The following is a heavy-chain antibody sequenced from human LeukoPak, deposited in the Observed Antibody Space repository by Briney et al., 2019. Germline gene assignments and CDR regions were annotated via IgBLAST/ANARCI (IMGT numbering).Heavy chain of an antibody. V-gene: IGHV3-33*01. CDR1: GFTFSSYG. D-gene: IGHD3-9*01. J-gene: IGHJ4*02. Sequence: GGSLRLSCAASGFTFSSYGMHWVRQAPGKGLEWVAVIWYDGNNKYYADPVKGRFTISRDNSKNTLYLQMNSLRAEDTAVYYCARSTSSEYDIYHFDYWGQGTLVTVSS. CDR2: IWYDGNNK. CDR3: ARSTSSEYDIYHFDY.